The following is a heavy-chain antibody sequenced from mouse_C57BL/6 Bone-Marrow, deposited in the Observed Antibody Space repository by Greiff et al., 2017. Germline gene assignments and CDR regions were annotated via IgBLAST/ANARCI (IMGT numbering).Heavy chain of an antibody. V-gene: IGHV1-15*01. CDR1: GYTFTDYE. CDR3: TRWSLPYWYFDV. Sequence: QVQLVESGAELVRPGASVTLSCKASGYTFTDYEMHWVKQTPVHGLEWIVAIDPETGGTSYNQKFKGKAILTADKSSSTAYMVIRSLTSEDSAVYYCTRWSLPYWYFDVWGTGTTVTVTS. CDR2: IDPETGGT. J-gene: IGHJ1*03.